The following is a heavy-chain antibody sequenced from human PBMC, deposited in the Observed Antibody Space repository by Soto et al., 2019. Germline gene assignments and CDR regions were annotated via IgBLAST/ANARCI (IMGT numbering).Heavy chain of an antibody. D-gene: IGHD2-2*01. CDR1: GGSISSGGYY. J-gene: IGHJ5*02. CDR2: IYYSGST. CDR3: ALLVGCSSTSCPYNWFDP. V-gene: IGHV4-31*03. Sequence: SETLSLTCTVSGGSISSGGYYWSWIRQHPGKGLEWIGYIYYSGSTYYNPSLKSRVTISVDTSKNQFSLKLSSVTAADTAVHYCALLVGCSSTSCPYNWFDPWGQGTLVTVSS.